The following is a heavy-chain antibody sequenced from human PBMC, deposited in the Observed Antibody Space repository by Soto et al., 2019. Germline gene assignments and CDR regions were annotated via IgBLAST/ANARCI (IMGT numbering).Heavy chain of an antibody. J-gene: IGHJ4*02. D-gene: IGHD5-18*01. Sequence: PSEALSLTCTVSGGSISRGDYFWSWICLSLGKGVGLIVYIFFIGSIYYIPSLDSRFTISVDTSKNQFSLKLSSVTFSDMAVYYCARDQLWLPLAYSGQGTLVTVSS. CDR3: ARDQLWLPLAY. CDR2: IFFIGSI. V-gene: IGHV4-30-4*01. CDR1: GGSISRGDYF.